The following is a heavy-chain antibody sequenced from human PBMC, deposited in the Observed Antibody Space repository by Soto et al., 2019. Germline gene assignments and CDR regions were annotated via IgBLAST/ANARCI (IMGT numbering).Heavy chain of an antibody. J-gene: IGHJ4*02. Sequence: GRSLRLSCAVSGFSLSNYAMSWVRQAPGKGLEWVSAISGSGSNTYYIDSVKGRFTISRDRSKTTLFLQMNNLRAEDTAVYYCAKGGITLVRGSFDYWGQGALVTVSS. CDR2: ISGSGSNT. CDR1: GFSLSNYA. CDR3: AKGGITLVRGSFDY. V-gene: IGHV3-23*01. D-gene: IGHD3-10*01.